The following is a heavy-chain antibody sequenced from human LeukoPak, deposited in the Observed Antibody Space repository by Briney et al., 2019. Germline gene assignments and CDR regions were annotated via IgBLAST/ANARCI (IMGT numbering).Heavy chain of an antibody. Sequence: GGSLRLSCAASGFTFSSYSMNWVRQAPGKGLEWVANIKQDATEIYYADSVKGRLTISRDNARKSLFLQMNILRVEDTALYYCARLNWDDGEVSGFDQWGQGILVTVSS. V-gene: IGHV3-7*01. J-gene: IGHJ5*02. CDR3: ARLNWDDGEVSGFDQ. CDR1: GFTFSSYS. CDR2: IKQDATEI. D-gene: IGHD1-26*01.